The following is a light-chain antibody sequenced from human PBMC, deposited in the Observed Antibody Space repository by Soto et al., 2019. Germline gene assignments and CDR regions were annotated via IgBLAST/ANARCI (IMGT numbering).Light chain of an antibody. Sequence: DIVMTQSPDSLAVSLGGRATINCKSSQSVLYGPNNKDYLAWFQQRPGQPPKLLIYWASTRASGVPDRFSGSGSGTDFALTISSLQAEDVAVYYCQQYYTTPFTFGGGTKVDIK. CDR3: QQYYTTPFT. V-gene: IGKV4-1*01. CDR2: WAS. CDR1: QSVLYGPNNKDY. J-gene: IGKJ4*01.